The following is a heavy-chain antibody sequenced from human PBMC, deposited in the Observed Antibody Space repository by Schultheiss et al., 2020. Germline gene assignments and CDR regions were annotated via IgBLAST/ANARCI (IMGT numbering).Heavy chain of an antibody. CDR1: GFSFNRYA. CDR3: ATEGIAVAGTLRY. CDR2: ISWNSGSI. Sequence: GGSLRLSCAASGFSFNRYALSWVRQAPGKGLEWVSGISWNSGSIGYADSVKGRFTISRDNAKNSLYLQMNSLRAEDTALYYCATEGIAVAGTLRYWGQGTLVTVSS. D-gene: IGHD6-19*01. J-gene: IGHJ4*02. V-gene: IGHV3-9*01.